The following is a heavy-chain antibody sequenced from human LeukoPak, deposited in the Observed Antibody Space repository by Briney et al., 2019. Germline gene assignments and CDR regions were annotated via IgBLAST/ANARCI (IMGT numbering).Heavy chain of an antibody. Sequence: GGSLRLSCAASGFSFSSFEMSWVRQAPGKGLECIAYISSSSGTIYHADSVKGRFTISRDHANNSLYIQMNSQRAKDTAIYSCARSTALSDHYFYYGMDVWGKGTTVTVSS. CDR1: GFSFSSFE. V-gene: IGHV3-48*03. J-gene: IGHJ6*04. D-gene: IGHD3-10*01. CDR3: ARSTALSDHYFYYGMDV. CDR2: ISSSSGTI.